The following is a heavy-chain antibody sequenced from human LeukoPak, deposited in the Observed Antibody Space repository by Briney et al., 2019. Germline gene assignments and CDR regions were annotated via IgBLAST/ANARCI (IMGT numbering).Heavy chain of an antibody. CDR2: INHSGST. CDR1: GGSFSGYY. D-gene: IGHD3-16*02. Sequence: SETLSLTCAVYGGSFSGYYWSWIRQPPGKGLEWIGEINHSGSTNYNPSLKSRVTISVDTSKNQFSLKLSSVTAADTAVYYCARFAPYDYVWGSYRYPIDYWGQGTLVTVSS. CDR3: ARFAPYDYVWGSYRYPIDY. J-gene: IGHJ4*02. V-gene: IGHV4-34*01.